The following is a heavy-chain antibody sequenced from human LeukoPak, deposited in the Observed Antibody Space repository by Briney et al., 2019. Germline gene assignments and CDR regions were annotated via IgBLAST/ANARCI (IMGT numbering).Heavy chain of an antibody. Sequence: SETLSLTCAVSGGSISSSNWWSWVRQPPGKGLGWIGEIYHSGSTNYNPSLKSRVTISVDKSKNQFSLKLSSVTAADTAVYYCARARGYSYGNDYWGQGTLVTVSS. J-gene: IGHJ4*02. V-gene: IGHV4-4*02. D-gene: IGHD5-18*01. CDR1: GGSISSSNW. CDR2: IYHSGST. CDR3: ARARGYSYGNDY.